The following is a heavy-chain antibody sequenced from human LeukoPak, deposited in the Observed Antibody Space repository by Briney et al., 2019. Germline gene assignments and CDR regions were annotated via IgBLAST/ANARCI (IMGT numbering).Heavy chain of an antibody. CDR2: IYYSGST. V-gene: IGHV4-59*01. J-gene: IGHJ3*02. D-gene: IGHD3-3*01. CDR1: GGSISSYY. CDR3: ARGFDLPHYDAFDI. Sequence: SETLSLTCTVSGGSISSYYWSWIRQPPGKGLEWIGYIYYSGSTNYNPSLKSRVTISVDTSKNQFSLKLSSVTAADTAVYYCARGFDLPHYDAFDIWGQGTMVTVSS.